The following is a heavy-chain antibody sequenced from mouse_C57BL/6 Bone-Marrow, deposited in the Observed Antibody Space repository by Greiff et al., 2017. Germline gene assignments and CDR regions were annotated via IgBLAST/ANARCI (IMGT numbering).Heavy chain of an antibody. CDR3: ARPRYSNYEGYYFDY. CDR1: GFTFSSYG. Sequence: EVQLVESGGDLVKPGGSLKLSCAASGFTFSSYGMSWVRQTPDKRLEWVATISSGGSYIYYPDSVKGRFTISRDNAKNTLYLQMSSLKSEDTAMYYCARPRYSNYEGYYFDYWGQGTTLTVSS. V-gene: IGHV5-6*01. J-gene: IGHJ2*01. CDR2: ISSGGSYI. D-gene: IGHD2-5*01.